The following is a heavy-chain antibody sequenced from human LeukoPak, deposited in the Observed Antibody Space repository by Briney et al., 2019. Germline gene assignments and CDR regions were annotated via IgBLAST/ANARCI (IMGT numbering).Heavy chain of an antibody. V-gene: IGHV1-8*01. CDR1: GFTFTSYD. J-gene: IGHJ5*02. Sequence: GASAKVSFKASGFTFTSYDINWVRQASGQGLEWMGWMNPNNGNTGYAQKFQGRGTMTRDTSINTAYMELRGLRSEDTAVYYCVRDGEGLAISVNYWFDPWGQGTLVTVSS. D-gene: IGHD2-2*02. CDR3: VRDGEGLAISVNYWFDP. CDR2: MNPNNGNT.